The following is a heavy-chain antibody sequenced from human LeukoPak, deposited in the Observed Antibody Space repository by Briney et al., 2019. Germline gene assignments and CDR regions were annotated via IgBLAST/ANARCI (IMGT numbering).Heavy chain of an antibody. V-gene: IGHV4-4*07. Sequence: PSETLSLTCTVSGGSISGYYWSWIRQPAGKGLEWIGRIYTSGSTNYNPSLKSRVTMSVDTSKNQFSLKLSSVTAADTAVYYCARERSVDTAMALYYYYYYMDVWGKGTTVTVSS. D-gene: IGHD5-18*01. CDR3: ARERSVDTAMALYYYYYYMDV. CDR2: IYTSGST. CDR1: GGSISGYY. J-gene: IGHJ6*03.